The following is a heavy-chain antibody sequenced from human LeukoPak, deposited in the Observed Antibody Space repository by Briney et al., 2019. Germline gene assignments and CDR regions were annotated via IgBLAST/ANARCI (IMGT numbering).Heavy chain of an antibody. J-gene: IGHJ4*02. Sequence: SQTLSLTCTVSGGSISSGSYYWSWIRQPAGKGLEWIGRIYTSGSTNYNPSLKSRVTISVDTSKNQFSLKLSSVTAADTAVYYCASLAYQLLYAFDYWGQGTLVTVSS. CDR1: GGSISSGSYY. D-gene: IGHD2-2*02. CDR3: ASLAYQLLYAFDY. V-gene: IGHV4-61*02. CDR2: IYTSGST.